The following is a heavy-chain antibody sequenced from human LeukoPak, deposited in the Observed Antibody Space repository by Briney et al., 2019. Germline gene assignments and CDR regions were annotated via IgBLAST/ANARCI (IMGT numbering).Heavy chain of an antibody. J-gene: IGHJ4*02. V-gene: IGHV1-69*06. Sequence: SVKVSCKASGGTFSSYAISWVRQAPGQGNEWMGRIIPIFVTANYAQKFQGIVTITSDTSTSEASRELSSLRSEDTAVYDCARGFSHRDYDFWSGYFANDYWGQGTLVTVSS. D-gene: IGHD3-3*01. CDR3: ARGFSHRDYDFWSGYFANDY. CDR1: GGTFSSYA. CDR2: IIPIFVTA.